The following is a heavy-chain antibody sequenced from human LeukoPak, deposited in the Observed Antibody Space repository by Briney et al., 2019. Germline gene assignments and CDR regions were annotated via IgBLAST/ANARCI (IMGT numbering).Heavy chain of an antibody. CDR2: IRSKANSNAT. V-gene: IGHV3-73*01. D-gene: IGHD5-24*01. J-gene: IGHJ4*02. CDR1: GFTFSGSA. Sequence: QPGGSLRLSCAASGFTFSGSAMHWVRQASGKGLEWVGRIRSKANSNATAYAASVKGRFTISRDDSKNTAYLQMNSLKTEDTAVYYCTRLGDGYKIDYWGQGTLVTVSS. CDR3: TRLGDGYKIDY.